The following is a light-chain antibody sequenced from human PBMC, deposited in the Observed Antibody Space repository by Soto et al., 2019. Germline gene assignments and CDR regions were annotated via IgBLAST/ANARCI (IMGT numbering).Light chain of an antibody. CDR3: QQYGSSTYT. V-gene: IGKV3-20*01. Sequence: EIVLTQSPGTLSLSPGERATLSCRASQSVSSSYLAWYQQKPGQAPRLLIYGASSRATGIPDRFSGSGSGTDFTLTISRLEPEDFAVYYWQQYGSSTYTLGQGTKLEIK. CDR1: QSVSSSY. J-gene: IGKJ2*01. CDR2: GAS.